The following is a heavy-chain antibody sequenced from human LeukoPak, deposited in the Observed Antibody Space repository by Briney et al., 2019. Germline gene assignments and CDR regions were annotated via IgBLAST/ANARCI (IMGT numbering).Heavy chain of an antibody. D-gene: IGHD6-13*01. CDR2: IYHSGST. Sequence: SETLSLTCAVSGGSISSSNWWSWVRQPPGKGLEWIGEIYHSGSTNYNPSLKSRVTISVDKSKNQFSLKLSSVTAADTAVYYCARAGEQQLGNWFDPWGQGTLVTVSS. CDR1: GGSISSSNW. J-gene: IGHJ5*02. CDR3: ARAGEQQLGNWFDP. V-gene: IGHV4-4*02.